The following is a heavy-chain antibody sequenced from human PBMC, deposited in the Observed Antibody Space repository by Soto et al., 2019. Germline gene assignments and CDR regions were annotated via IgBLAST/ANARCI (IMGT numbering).Heavy chain of an antibody. CDR2: IYSGGST. D-gene: IGHD3-10*01. V-gene: IGHV3-53*01. Sequence: GGSLRLSCAASGFNVSSNYMSWVRQVPGKGLEWVSVIYSGGSTYYADSVKGRFTISRDNSKNTLYLQMNSLRAEDTAVYYCARDGFRGFDPWRQVYLVTVSS. J-gene: IGHJ5*02. CDR3: ARDGFRGFDP. CDR1: GFNVSSNY.